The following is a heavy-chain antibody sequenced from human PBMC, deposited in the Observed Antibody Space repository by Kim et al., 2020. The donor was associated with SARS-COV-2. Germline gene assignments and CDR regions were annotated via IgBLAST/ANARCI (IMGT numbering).Heavy chain of an antibody. CDR3: AKDWTYYDFWSGYSNPNTFSCYYVIDV. CDR2: ILYDGRNP. Sequence: GGSLRLSCAASGLTFRSNGMPWVRKAPGKGLEWVAVILYDGRNPYYADSVKGRFTISRDNSKSTLYLQMKSLRAEDTAVYYCAKDWTYYDFWSGYSNPNTFSCYYVIDVWGQGTTVTASS. J-gene: IGHJ6*02. V-gene: IGHV3-30*18. D-gene: IGHD3-3*01. CDR1: GLTFRSNG.